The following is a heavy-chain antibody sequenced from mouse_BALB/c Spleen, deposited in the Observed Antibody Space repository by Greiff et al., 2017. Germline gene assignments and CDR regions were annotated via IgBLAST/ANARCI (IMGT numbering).Heavy chain of an antibody. J-gene: IGHJ4*01. CDR1: GFTFSSYT. CDR2: ISSGGSYT. V-gene: IGHV5-6-4*01. D-gene: IGHD2-4*01. Sequence: EVKVVESGGGLVKPGGSLKLSCAASGFTFSSYTMSWVRQTPEKRLEWVATISSGGSYTYYPDSVKGRFTISRDNAKNTLYLQMSSLKSEDTAMYYCTRVYDYDDAMDYWGQGTSVTVSS. CDR3: TRVYDYDDAMDY.